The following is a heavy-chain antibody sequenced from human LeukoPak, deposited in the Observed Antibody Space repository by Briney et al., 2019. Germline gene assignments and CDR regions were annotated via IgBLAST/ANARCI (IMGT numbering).Heavy chain of an antibody. CDR1: GFTFSDAW. J-gene: IGHJ6*02. Sequence: GGSLRLSCVASGFTFSDAWVTWVRQAPGKGLEWVGRIKTNRDGGTTDDAAPVRGRFTMSRDDSRNTVCLQMNSLQTEDTAVYYCANSPGYGMDVWGQGTTVTVSS. CDR3: ANSPGYGMDV. CDR2: IKTNRDGGTT. V-gene: IGHV3-15*01. D-gene: IGHD2-21*01.